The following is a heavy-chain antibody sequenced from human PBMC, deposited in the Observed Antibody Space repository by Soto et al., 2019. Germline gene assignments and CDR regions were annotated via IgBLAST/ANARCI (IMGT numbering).Heavy chain of an antibody. Sequence: SETLSLTCTVSGGSISSGDYYWSWIRQPPGKGLEWIGYIYYSGSTYYNPSLKSRVTISVDTSKNQFSLKLSSVTAEDTAVYYCARPYCSGSTCYGYFDHWGQGTLVTVSS. CDR3: ARPYCSGSTCYGYFDH. D-gene: IGHD2-2*01. J-gene: IGHJ4*02. CDR2: IYYSGST. V-gene: IGHV4-30-4*01. CDR1: GGSISSGDYY.